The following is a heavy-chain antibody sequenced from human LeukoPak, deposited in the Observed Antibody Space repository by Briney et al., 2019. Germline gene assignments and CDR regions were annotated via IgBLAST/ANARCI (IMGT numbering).Heavy chain of an antibody. D-gene: IGHD1-26*01. V-gene: IGHV4-38-2*02. CDR3: AGRIVGATTSFDY. Sequence: SETLSLTCTVSGYSISSGYYWGWIRQPPGKELEWIGSIYHSGSTYYNPSLKSRVTISVDTSKNQFSLKLSSVTAADTAVYYCAGRIVGATTSFDYWGQGTLVTVSS. CDR2: IYHSGST. CDR1: GYSISSGYY. J-gene: IGHJ4*02.